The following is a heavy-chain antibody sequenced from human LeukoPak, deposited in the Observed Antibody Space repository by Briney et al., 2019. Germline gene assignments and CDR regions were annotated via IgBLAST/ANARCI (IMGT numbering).Heavy chain of an antibody. CDR1: GGSISSSSHY. D-gene: IGHD3-22*01. CDR2: IYYSGST. Sequence: SETLSLTCTVSGGSISSSSHYWGWIRQPPGKGLKWIGYIYYSGSTNYNPSLKSRVTISVDTSKNQFSLKLSSVTAADTAVYYCARVAYDSSEPWRPGLDYWGQGTLVTVSS. CDR3: ARVAYDSSEPWRPGLDY. V-gene: IGHV4-61*05. J-gene: IGHJ4*02.